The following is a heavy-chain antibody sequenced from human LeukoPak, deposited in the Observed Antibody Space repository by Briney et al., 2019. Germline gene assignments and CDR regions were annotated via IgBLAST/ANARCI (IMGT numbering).Heavy chain of an antibody. CDR1: GGTFSSYD. CDR3: AGGRTDIVVVPATLRNYYFDY. J-gene: IGHJ4*02. V-gene: IGHV1-69*06. D-gene: IGHD2-2*01. Sequence: SVKVSCKASGGTFSSYDISWVRQAPGQGLEWRVGIMPMFGKTNYAQKFQGRVTTTADKATSTAYMELSSLRSEDTAVYYCAGGRTDIVVVPATLRNYYFDYWGQGTLVTVSS. CDR2: IMPMFGKT.